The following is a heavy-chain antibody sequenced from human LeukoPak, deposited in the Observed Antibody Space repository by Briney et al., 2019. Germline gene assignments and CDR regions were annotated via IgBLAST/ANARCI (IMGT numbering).Heavy chain of an antibody. CDR2: ISPYNANT. V-gene: IGHV1-18*01. Sequence: ASVKVSCKASGYTFTGYGISWVRQAPGQGLEWMGWISPYNANTNYGQRFQGRVSMTTDTSTSTAYMELRSLRSDDTAVYYCARGSSGSYWRDFDSWGQGTLVTVSS. D-gene: IGHD1-26*01. CDR3: ARGSSGSYWRDFDS. J-gene: IGHJ4*02. CDR1: GYTFTGYG.